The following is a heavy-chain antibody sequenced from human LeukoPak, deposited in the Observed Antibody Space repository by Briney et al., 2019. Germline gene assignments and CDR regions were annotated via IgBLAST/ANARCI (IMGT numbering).Heavy chain of an antibody. J-gene: IGHJ4*02. CDR1: GFTVSSNY. CDR2: LYSGGNT. CDR3: VRDFRSADY. V-gene: IGHV3-53*01. Sequence: GGSLRLSCAASGFTVSSNYMSWVRQAPGKGLEWVSILYSGGNTYYAASVRGRFTISRDNAKNTVYLQTNGLREEDTAVYYCVRDFRSADYWGQGTLVTVSS.